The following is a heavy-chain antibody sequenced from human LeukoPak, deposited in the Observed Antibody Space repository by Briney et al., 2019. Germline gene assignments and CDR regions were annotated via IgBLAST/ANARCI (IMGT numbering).Heavy chain of an antibody. J-gene: IGHJ6*02. V-gene: IGHV3-7*01. CDR2: IKKDESEK. D-gene: IGHD2-8*02. Sequence: GGSLSLSCAASGFTFSSYWMSWVRHAPGKGLEWLANIKKDESEKYYVDSVKGRFTISRDNAKNSLYLQMNSLRAEDTAVYYCARARRGGGVGYYYGMDVWGQGTTVTVSS. CDR1: GFTFSSYW. CDR3: ARARRGGGVGYYYGMDV.